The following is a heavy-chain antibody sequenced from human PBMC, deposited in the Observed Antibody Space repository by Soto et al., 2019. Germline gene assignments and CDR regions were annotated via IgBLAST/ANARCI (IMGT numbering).Heavy chain of an antibody. V-gene: IGHV4-39*01. CDR3: ARLRGYCSSTSCYDPGPYYYYGMDV. Sequence: SETLSLTCTVSGGSISSSSYYWGWIRQPPGKGLEWIGSIFYNGVTYYNPSLKSRVAISVDTSKTQFSLELSSVTAADTAVYYCARLRGYCSSTSCYDPGPYYYYGMDVWGQGTTVTVSS. CDR1: GGSISSSSYY. D-gene: IGHD2-2*01. CDR2: IFYNGVT. J-gene: IGHJ6*02.